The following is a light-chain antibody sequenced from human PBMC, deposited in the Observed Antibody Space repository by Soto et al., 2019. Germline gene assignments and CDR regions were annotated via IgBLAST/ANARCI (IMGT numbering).Light chain of an antibody. Sequence: QPVLTQPPSVSEAPGQRVTISCTGSSSNIGAGYEAHWYQQVPGTAPKLLIYENNNRPSRVPDRFSGSKSGTSASLAITGLQAEDEAEYYCQSYDSSLSGYVFGTGTKLTVL. V-gene: IGLV1-40*01. CDR2: ENN. CDR3: QSYDSSLSGYV. CDR1: SSNIGAGYE. J-gene: IGLJ1*01.